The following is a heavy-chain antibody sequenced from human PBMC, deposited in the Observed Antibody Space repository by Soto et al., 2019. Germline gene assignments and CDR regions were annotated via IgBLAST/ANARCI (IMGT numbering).Heavy chain of an antibody. CDR3: ARGVSAGVDY. D-gene: IGHD1-26*01. CDR1: GYSFTSPD. V-gene: IGHV1-8*01. Sequence: ASVKVSCKASGYSFTSPDINWVRQIAGQGLEWMGWMQPSTGRTGYAQKFQGRVTMTRDTSINTAYMELTTLTADDTAFYYCARGVSAGVDYWGQGTLVTVSS. CDR2: MQPSTGRT. J-gene: IGHJ4*02.